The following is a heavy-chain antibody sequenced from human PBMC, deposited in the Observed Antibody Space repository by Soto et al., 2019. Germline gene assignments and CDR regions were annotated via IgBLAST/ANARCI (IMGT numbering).Heavy chain of an antibody. D-gene: IGHD3-16*01. Sequence: EVQLMESGGGLVQPGGSLRLSCAASGFTFSSYAMSWVRQAPGKGLEWVSVITGSGSTTYYADSVKGRFTISSDNSKITLDVQMNSVRAGGAAVYYRARRGGGLGYWGQGTLVTVSS. V-gene: IGHV3-23*01. CDR1: GFTFSSYA. CDR3: ARRGGGLGY. J-gene: IGHJ4*02. CDR2: ITGSGSTT.